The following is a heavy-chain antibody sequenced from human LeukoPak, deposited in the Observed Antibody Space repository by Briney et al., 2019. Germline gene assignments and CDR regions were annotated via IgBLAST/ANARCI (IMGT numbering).Heavy chain of an antibody. CDR2: ISAYNGDT. Sequence: ASVKVSCKASGYTFTGYYMHWVRQAPGQGLEWMGWISAYNGDTMYAEKFQGRVTITTDTSTRTAYMELRSLRSEDTAVYYCARDPPTGMASGRQDHWGQGTLVTVSS. V-gene: IGHV1-18*04. J-gene: IGHJ4*02. D-gene: IGHD4-4*01. CDR1: GYTFTGYY. CDR3: ARDPPTGMASGRQDH.